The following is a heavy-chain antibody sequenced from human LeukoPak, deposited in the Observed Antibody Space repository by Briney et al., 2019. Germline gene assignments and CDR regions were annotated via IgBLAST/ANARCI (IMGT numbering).Heavy chain of an antibody. D-gene: IGHD3-22*01. Sequence: SETLSLTCTVSGGSISSYYWSWIRQPAGKGLEWIGRIHTSGSTNYNPSLKSRVTMSVDTSKNQFSLKLSSVTAADTAVYYCARVKYYYDSSGDYSYYYYMDVWGKGTTVTVSS. J-gene: IGHJ6*03. V-gene: IGHV4-4*07. CDR1: GGSISSYY. CDR3: ARVKYYYDSSGDYSYYYYMDV. CDR2: IHTSGST.